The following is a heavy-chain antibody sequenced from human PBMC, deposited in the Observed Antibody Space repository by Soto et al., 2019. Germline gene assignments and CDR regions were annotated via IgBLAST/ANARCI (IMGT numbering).Heavy chain of an antibody. Sequence: QVQLVQSGAEVKKPGASVKVSCKASGYTFTSYAMHWVRQAPGQRLEWMGWINAGNGNTKYSQKFQGRATITRDTPASTAYMELGSLRSEDTAVYYCARTVGYYYGMDVWGQGTTVTFSS. CDR2: INAGNGNT. V-gene: IGHV1-3*01. J-gene: IGHJ6*02. D-gene: IGHD4-17*01. CDR1: GYTFTSYA. CDR3: ARTVGYYYGMDV.